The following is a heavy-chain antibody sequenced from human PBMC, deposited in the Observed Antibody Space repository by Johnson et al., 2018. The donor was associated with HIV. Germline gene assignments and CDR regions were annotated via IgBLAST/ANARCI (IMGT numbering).Heavy chain of an antibody. Sequence: MLLVESGGGVVQPGRSLRLSCAASGFTFSSYWMSWVRQAPGKGLEWVANIKQDGSEKYYVDSVKGRFTISRDNAKNSLYLQMNSLRAEDTAVYYCARDTWIFGVVIERSDAFDIWGQGTMVTVSS. CDR1: GFTFSSYW. CDR2: IKQDGSEK. J-gene: IGHJ3*02. CDR3: ARDTWIFGVVIERSDAFDI. V-gene: IGHV3-7*05. D-gene: IGHD3-3*01.